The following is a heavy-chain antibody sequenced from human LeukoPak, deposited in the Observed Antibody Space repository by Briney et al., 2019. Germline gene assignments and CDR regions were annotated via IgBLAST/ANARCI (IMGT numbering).Heavy chain of an antibody. V-gene: IGHV3-33*01. J-gene: IGHJ4*02. CDR2: IWSDGNTQ. Sequence: TGGSLRLSCAASGFTFNHYAMQWVRQAPGKGLEWVAVIWSDGNTQYYADSVRGRFTVSRDNPKNSLYLQMNSLRAEDTAVYYCARDGDAYNGYTCIDSWGQGTLVTVSS. CDR3: ARDGDAYNGYTCIDS. D-gene: IGHD5-24*01. CDR1: GFTFNHYA.